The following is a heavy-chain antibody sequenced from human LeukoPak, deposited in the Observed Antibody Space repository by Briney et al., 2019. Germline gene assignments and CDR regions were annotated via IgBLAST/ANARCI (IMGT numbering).Heavy chain of an antibody. Sequence: SETLSLTCTVSGGSISSYYWSWIRQPPGKGLEGIGYIYYSGSTNYNPSLKSRVTISVDTSKNQFSLKLSSVTAADTAVYYCAIYDSSGYYDDPNAFDIWGQGTMVTVSS. J-gene: IGHJ3*02. D-gene: IGHD3-22*01. CDR2: IYYSGST. CDR3: AIYDSSGYYDDPNAFDI. CDR1: GGSISSYY. V-gene: IGHV4-59*01.